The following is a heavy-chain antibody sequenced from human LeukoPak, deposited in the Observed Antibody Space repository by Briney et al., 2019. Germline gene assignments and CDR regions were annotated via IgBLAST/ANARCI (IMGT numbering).Heavy chain of an antibody. CDR1: GGSISSYY. J-gene: IGHJ4*02. Sequence: SETLSLTCTVSGGSISSYYWGWIRQPPGKGLEWIGSIYYSWDTYYNPSLKSRVTISVDTSKNQFSLKLSSVTAADTAVYYCATTSYYYDSPDYWGQGTLVTASS. CDR2: IYYSWDT. V-gene: IGHV4-39*01. CDR3: ATTSYYYDSPDY. D-gene: IGHD3-22*01.